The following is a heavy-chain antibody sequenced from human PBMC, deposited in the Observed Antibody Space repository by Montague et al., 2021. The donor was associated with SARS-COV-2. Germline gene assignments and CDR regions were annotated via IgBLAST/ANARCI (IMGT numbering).Heavy chain of an antibody. J-gene: IGHJ6*02. CDR3: ARRGYSYYYYGMDV. V-gene: IGHV4-4*02. Sequence: SETLSLTCAVSGGSINTNNWWTWVRQPPGKGLEWIGEINHSGSTNYNPSLKSRVTISVDTSKNQFSPKLSSVTAADTAVYYCARRGYSYYYYGMDVWGQGTTVTVSS. CDR2: INHSGST. D-gene: IGHD5-24*01. CDR1: GGSINTNNW.